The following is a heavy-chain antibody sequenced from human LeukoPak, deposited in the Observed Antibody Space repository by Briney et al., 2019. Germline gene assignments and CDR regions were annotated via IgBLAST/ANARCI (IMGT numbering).Heavy chain of an antibody. CDR3: ARSPTTMVRGVIIDY. J-gene: IGHJ4*02. CDR2: INPSGGTT. CDR1: GYTFTSYY. D-gene: IGHD3-10*01. Sequence: GASVKVSCKAPGYTFTSYYMHWVRQAPGQGLEWMGIINPSGGTTSYAPKFQGRVTMTRDTSTSTVYMGLSSLRSEDTAVYYCARSPTTMVRGVIIDYWGQGTLVTVSS. V-gene: IGHV1-46*01.